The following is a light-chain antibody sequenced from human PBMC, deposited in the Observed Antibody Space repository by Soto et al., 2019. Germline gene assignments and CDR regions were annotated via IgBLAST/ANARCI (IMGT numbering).Light chain of an antibody. V-gene: IGKV3-15*01. J-gene: IGKJ1*01. Sequence: EIVMTQSPATLAVSPGERATLSCRASQRVSSNLAWCQQQPGQAPRLLLYGAATRATGIPARFRGSGSGTEFTLTLSSLKSEAFAVYYCQQYDNWPPAWTCGQGTKVDI. CDR3: QQYDNWPPAWT. CDR2: GAA. CDR1: QRVSSN.